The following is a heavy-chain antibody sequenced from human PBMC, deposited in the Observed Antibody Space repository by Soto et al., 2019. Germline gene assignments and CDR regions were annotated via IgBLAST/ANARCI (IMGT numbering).Heavy chain of an antibody. CDR1: GYTFTSYV. D-gene: IGHD2-2*01. Sequence: QVQLVQSGAEVKNPGASVKVSCKASGYTFTSYVISWVRQAPGQGLEWRGWISAYNCNTNYAPKLQRRVTMNTDTSTSTAYMELRSLRSDDKAAYYSARERYCSSTSCYAFDIWGQGTMVTVSS. J-gene: IGHJ3*02. V-gene: IGHV1-18*01. CDR3: ARERYCSSTSCYAFDI. CDR2: ISAYNCNT.